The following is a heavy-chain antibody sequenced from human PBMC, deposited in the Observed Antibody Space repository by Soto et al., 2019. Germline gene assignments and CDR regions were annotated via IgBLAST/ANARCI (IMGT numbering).Heavy chain of an antibody. Sequence: SETLSLTCTVSGGSISSSSYYWGWIRQPPGKGLEWIGSIYYSGSTYYNPSLKSRVTISVDTSKNQFSLKLSSVTAADTAVYYCARQSITIFGVVIINIDYYGMDVWGQGTTVTVS. CDR2: IYYSGST. V-gene: IGHV4-39*01. CDR1: GGSISSSSYY. J-gene: IGHJ6*02. D-gene: IGHD3-3*01. CDR3: ARQSITIFGVVIINIDYYGMDV.